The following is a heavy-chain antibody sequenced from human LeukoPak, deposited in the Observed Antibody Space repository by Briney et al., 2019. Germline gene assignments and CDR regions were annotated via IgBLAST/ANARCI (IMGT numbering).Heavy chain of an antibody. D-gene: IGHD1-26*01. Sequence: SETLSLTCTVSGGSISSYYWSRIRQPPGKGLEWIGYIYYSGSTNYNPSLKSRVTISVDTSKNQFSLKLSSVTAADTAVYYCARDHQIRGSYPRYYYMDVWGKGTTVTVSS. CDR3: ARDHQIRGSYPRYYYMDV. CDR1: GGSISSYY. CDR2: IYYSGST. V-gene: IGHV4-59*01. J-gene: IGHJ6*03.